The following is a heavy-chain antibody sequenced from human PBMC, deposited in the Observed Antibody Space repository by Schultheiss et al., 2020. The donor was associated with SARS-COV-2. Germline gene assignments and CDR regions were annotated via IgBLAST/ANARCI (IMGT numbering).Heavy chain of an antibody. D-gene: IGHD2-2*01. Sequence: GESLKISCAASGFTFSSYGMHWVRQAPGKGLEWVAVISYDGSNKYYADSVKGRFTISRDNSKNTLYLQMNSLRAEDTAVYYCARDIVVVPAAIGSYYYYGMDVWGQGTTVTVSS. V-gene: IGHV3-30*03. CDR2: ISYDGSNK. CDR3: ARDIVVVPAAIGSYYYYGMDV. CDR1: GFTFSSYG. J-gene: IGHJ6*02.